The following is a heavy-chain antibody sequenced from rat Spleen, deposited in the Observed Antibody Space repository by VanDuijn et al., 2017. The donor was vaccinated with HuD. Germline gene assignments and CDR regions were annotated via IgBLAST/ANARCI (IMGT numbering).Heavy chain of an antibody. J-gene: IGHJ2*01. CDR2: ISYEGSST. CDR3: TRENWVFDY. D-gene: IGHD5-1*01. V-gene: IGHV5-22*01. Sequence: EVQLVESGGGLVQPGRSLKLSCAASGFTFSDYYMAWVRQAPKKGLEWVASISYEGSSTYYGDSVKGRFTISRDNAKNTLYLQMNSLRSEDTATYYCTRENWVFDYWGHGVMVTVSS. CDR1: GFTFSDYY.